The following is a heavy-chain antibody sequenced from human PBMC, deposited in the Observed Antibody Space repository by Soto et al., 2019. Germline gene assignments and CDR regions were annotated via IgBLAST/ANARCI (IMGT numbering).Heavy chain of an antibody. J-gene: IGHJ3*02. CDR1: GFDFINNA. V-gene: IGHV3-23*04. CDR3: ANQNTSKRTFDI. Sequence: EAQLVESGGGLVQPGGSLRLSCAASGFDFINNAMAWVRQAPGKGLEWVSTISADISYTYYADAVRGRFTVSRDNSKNTVYLQMNSLRADVTAVYYCANQNTSKRTFDIWGQGTMVTVSS. CDR2: ISADISYT.